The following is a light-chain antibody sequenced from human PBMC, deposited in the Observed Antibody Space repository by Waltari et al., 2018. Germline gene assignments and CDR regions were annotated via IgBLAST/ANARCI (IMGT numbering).Light chain of an antibody. Sequence: EXVLTQXXAXXSLSPGXRXTXPCMASQGVSSYLAWYQQKPGQAPRLLIYDASNRATGIPARFSGSGSGTDFTLTISSLEPEDFAVYYCQQRSNWPWTFGQGTKVEIK. J-gene: IGKJ1*01. V-gene: IGKV3-11*01. CDR3: QQRSNWPWT. CDR2: DAS. CDR1: QGVSSY.